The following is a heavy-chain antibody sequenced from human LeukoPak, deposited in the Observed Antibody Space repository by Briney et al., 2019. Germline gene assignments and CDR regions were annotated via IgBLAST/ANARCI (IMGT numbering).Heavy chain of an antibody. D-gene: IGHD6-19*01. V-gene: IGHV4-61*02. J-gene: IGHJ6*02. CDR3: ARAYSSGWAGMDV. Sequence: ASQTLSLTCTVSGGSISSGSYYWSWIRQPAGKGLEWIGRIYTSGSTNYNPSLKSRVTISVDTSKDQFSLKLSPVTAADTAVYYCARAYSSGWAGMDVWGQGTTVTVSS. CDR2: IYTSGST. CDR1: GGSISSGSYY.